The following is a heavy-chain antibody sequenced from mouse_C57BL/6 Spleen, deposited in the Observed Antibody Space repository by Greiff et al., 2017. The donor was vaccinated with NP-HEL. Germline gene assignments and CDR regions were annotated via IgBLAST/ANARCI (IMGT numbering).Heavy chain of an antibody. J-gene: IGHJ4*01. D-gene: IGHD2-5*01. CDR2: IHPNSGST. CDR1: GYTFTSYW. CDR3: ASLYSNFAMDY. V-gene: IGHV1-64*01. Sequence: QVQLQQPGAELVKPGASVKLSCKASGYTFTSYWMHWVKQRPGQGLEWIGMIHPNSGSTNYNEKFKSKATLTVDKSSSTAYMQLSSLTSEDSAVYYCASLYSNFAMDYWGQGTSVTVSS.